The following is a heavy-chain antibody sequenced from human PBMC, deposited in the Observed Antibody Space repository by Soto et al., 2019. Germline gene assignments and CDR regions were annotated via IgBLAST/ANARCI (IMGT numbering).Heavy chain of an antibody. D-gene: IGHD3-10*01. CDR2: IYYSGET. Sequence: QVQLQESGPGLVKPSATLSLTCTVSGDSISRYYWSWIRLSPGKGLEWIGYIYYSGETNYNPSVKSRVTISVDRTKNQFSLKLSSVTAADTAVYYCARDQGGEFLKGSGMDVWGQGTTVTVSS. CDR3: ARDQGGEFLKGSGMDV. CDR1: GDSISRYY. J-gene: IGHJ6*02. V-gene: IGHV4-59*01.